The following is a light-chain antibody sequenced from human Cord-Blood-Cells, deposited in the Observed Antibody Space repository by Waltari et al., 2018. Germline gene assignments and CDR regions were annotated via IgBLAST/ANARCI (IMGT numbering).Light chain of an antibody. J-gene: IGLJ1*01. CDR2: RNN. V-gene: IGLV1-44*01. Sequence: QSVLTQPPSASGTPGQRVTIPCSGSSSNIGSNPVNWYQQLPGTAPKLLIYRNNQRPSGVPDRFSGSKSGTSASLAISGLQAEDEADYYCAAWDDSLNGYVFGTGTKVTVL. CDR1: SSNIGSNP. CDR3: AAWDDSLNGYV.